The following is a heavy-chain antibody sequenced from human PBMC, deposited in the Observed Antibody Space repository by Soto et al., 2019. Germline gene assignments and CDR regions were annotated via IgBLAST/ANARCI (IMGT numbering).Heavy chain of an antibody. Sequence: GGSLRLSCAVSGFALRSYWMNWVRQAPGKGLEWVANIKQDDYETHYVDSVEGRFTISRDNTKNSLFLQMNSLRAEDTAIYYCARGASTGFPFPDYWGQGTVVTVSS. CDR3: ARGASTGFPFPDY. V-gene: IGHV3-7*04. CDR2: IKQDDYET. D-gene: IGHD2-8*02. CDR1: GFALRSYW. J-gene: IGHJ4*02.